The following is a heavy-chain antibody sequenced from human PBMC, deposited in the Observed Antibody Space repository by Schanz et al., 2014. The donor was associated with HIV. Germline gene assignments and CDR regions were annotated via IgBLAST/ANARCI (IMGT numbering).Heavy chain of an antibody. CDR3: ARGSGPYYYYYGMDV. D-gene: IGHD3-10*01. J-gene: IGHJ6*02. V-gene: IGHV3-23*04. CDR1: GLTLSSYG. CDR2: ISGGSGST. Sequence: VQLVESGGGLVQPGGSLRLSCAASGLTLSSYGMSWVRQAPGKGLEWVSSISGGSGSTFYADSVKGRFTISRVNSKNTLYLQMNSLRAEDTAVYYCARGSGPYYYYYGMDVWGQGTTVTVSS.